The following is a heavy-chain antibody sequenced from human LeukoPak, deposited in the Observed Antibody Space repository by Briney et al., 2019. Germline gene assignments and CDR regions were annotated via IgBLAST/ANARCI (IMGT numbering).Heavy chain of an antibody. Sequence: GGSLRLSCAASGFTFINYAMSWVRQAPGKGLEWVSAIRSSGGSTYYADSMKGRFTISRDNSKSTLCLQMNSLRAEDTAVYYCAKQLGYCSDGSCYFPYWGQGTLVTVSS. CDR1: GFTFINYA. CDR2: IRSSGGST. CDR3: AKQLGYCSDGSCYFPY. V-gene: IGHV3-23*01. J-gene: IGHJ4*02. D-gene: IGHD2-15*01.